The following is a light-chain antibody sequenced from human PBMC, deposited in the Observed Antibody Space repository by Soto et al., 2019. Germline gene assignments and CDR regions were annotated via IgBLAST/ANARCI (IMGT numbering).Light chain of an antibody. CDR1: QTISTY. CDR2: DAS. Sequence: DMQMTQSPSSLSASVGDRVTITCRASQTISTYLNWYQQKPGKAPKLLIYDASSLLSGVPSRFSGSGSGTDFILTIASLQPEDFSTYYCQQSDSTPYTFGQGTKVEI. J-gene: IGKJ2*01. CDR3: QQSDSTPYT. V-gene: IGKV1-39*01.